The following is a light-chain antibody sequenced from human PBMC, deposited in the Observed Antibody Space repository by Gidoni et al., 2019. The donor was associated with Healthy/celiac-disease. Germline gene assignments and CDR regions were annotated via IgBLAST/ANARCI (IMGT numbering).Light chain of an antibody. CDR3: MQALQTPPWT. CDR2: LGS. CDR1: QSLLHSIGYNY. V-gene: IGKV2-28*01. J-gene: IGKJ1*01. Sequence: DIVMTQSPLPRPVTPGEPASIPCRSSQSLLHSIGYNYLDWYLQKPGQSPQLLIYLGSNRASGVPDRFSGSGSGTDFTLKISRVEAEDVGVYYCMQALQTPPWTFGQGTKVEIK.